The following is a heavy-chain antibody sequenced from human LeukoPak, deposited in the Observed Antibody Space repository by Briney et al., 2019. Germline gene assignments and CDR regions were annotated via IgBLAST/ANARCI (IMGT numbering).Heavy chain of an antibody. CDR3: ASSRWYNGYFDY. J-gene: IGHJ4*02. CDR2: IDYSGTT. CDR1: GGSISSFY. V-gene: IGHV4-59*01. Sequence: SETLSLTCTVSGGSISSFYWNWIRQPPGKGLEWIGYIDYSGTTNFNPSPKSRVTISLDTSNNQFSLRVRSVTAADAAVYYCASSRWYNGYFDYWGQGTLVSVS. D-gene: IGHD6-13*01.